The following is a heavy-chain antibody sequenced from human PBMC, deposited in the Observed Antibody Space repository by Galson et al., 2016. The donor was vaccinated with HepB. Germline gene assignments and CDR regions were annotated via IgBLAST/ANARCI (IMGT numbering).Heavy chain of an antibody. CDR1: GGSISSRGYY. V-gene: IGHV4-31*03. Sequence: TLSLTCTVSGGSISSRGYYWSWIRQHPGKGLEWIGYIYYSGGTYYNPSLQSRLTISLDTSKNHFSLKLDSVTAADTAVYYCAVYEVVSFDYWGQGTLVTVSS. CDR3: AVYEVVSFDY. D-gene: IGHD2-15*01. J-gene: IGHJ4*02. CDR2: IYYSGGT.